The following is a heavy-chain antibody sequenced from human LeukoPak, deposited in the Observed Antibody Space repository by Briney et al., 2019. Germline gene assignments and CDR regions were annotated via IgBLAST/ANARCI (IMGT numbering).Heavy chain of an antibody. CDR3: TRDPDGGGYASGWPDY. D-gene: IGHD6-19*01. CDR2: IWPDGNTK. CDR1: GVNNYA. Sequence: GGSLRLSCAVSGVNNYAISWVRQAPGKGLEWVATIWPDGNTKSYADSVKGRLTISKDNPMNTLYLQMNSLRADDTAVYYCTRDPDGGGYASGWPDYWGQGTLVTVSS. J-gene: IGHJ4*02. V-gene: IGHV3-33*08.